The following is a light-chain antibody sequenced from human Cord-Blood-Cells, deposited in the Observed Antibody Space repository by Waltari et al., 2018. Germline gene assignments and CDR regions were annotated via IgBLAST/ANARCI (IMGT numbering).Light chain of an antibody. CDR1: QGISSY. CDR3: QQSYSTPFS. V-gene: IGKV1-39*01. J-gene: IGKJ2*03. CDR2: AAS. Sequence: DIQRTQSPSSLSASVGDRVTITSRGSQGISSYLNWYQQKPGKAPKLLISAASSLQSGVPRMFSGSGSRADSPLTISRLQPEDLANYYCQQSYSTPFSFGQGTKLEIK.